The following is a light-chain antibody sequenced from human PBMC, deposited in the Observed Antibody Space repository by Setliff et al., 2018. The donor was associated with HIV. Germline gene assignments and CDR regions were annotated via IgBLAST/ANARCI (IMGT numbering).Light chain of an antibody. CDR2: DDS. CDR3: QVWDSSSDLMV. V-gene: IGLV3-21*03. J-gene: IGLJ2*01. Sequence: LTQPPSVSVAPGKTATIPCGGNNIGRKSVHWYQQKPGQAPVLVVFDDSDRPSGIPERFSGSNSGNTATLTIGRVEAGDEADYYCQVWDSSSDLMVFGGGTKVTVL. CDR1: NIGRKS.